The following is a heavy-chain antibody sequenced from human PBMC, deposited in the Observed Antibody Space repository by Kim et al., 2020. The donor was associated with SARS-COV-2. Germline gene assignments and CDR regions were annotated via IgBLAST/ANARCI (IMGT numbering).Heavy chain of an antibody. CDR1: GFTFSTYS. Sequence: GGSLRLSCAASGFTFSTYSMNWVRQAPGKGLEWVSSISSSSSYIYYADSVKGRFTISRDNAKNSLYLQMNSLRAEDTAVYYCARDLNFGWNYFTWFDPWGQGTLVTVSS. V-gene: IGHV3-21*01. D-gene: IGHD1-7*01. CDR2: ISSSSSYI. CDR3: ARDLNFGWNYFTWFDP. J-gene: IGHJ5*02.